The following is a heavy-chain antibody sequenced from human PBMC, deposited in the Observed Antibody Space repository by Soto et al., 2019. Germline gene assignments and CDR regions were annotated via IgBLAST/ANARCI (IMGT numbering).Heavy chain of an antibody. Sequence: DVQLVESGGGLVKPGGSLRLSCAASGFSFSDAWMSWVRQAPGKGLEWLGRIKSKTAGGTTDYAAPVEGRFTISRDDSQNTLDLQMSSLKTEETAVYYCATDRFASPVASWGQGTLVTVSS. CDR1: GFSFSDAW. CDR2: IKSKTAGGTT. D-gene: IGHD3-10*01. J-gene: IGHJ4*02. V-gene: IGHV3-15*01. CDR3: ATDRFASPVAS.